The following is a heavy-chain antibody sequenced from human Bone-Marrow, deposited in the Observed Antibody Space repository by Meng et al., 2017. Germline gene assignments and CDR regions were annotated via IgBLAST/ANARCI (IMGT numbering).Heavy chain of an antibody. CDR1: GYSFTAYY. D-gene: IGHD2-21*01. J-gene: IGHJ4*02. CDR3: MRDENISLGKLFGDY. CDR2: INPNSGDT. V-gene: IGHV1-2*06. Sequence: ASVKVFCKPSGYSFTAYYIHWVRQAPGQGLEWLGHINPNSGDTLYAQKFQGRVSMTGDTSISTAYVELSSLRSDDTAVYYCMRDENISLGKLFGDYWGQGTMVTVSS.